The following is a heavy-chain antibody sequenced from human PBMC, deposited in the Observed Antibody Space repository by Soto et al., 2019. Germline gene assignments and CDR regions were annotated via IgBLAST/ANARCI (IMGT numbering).Heavy chain of an antibody. CDR2: INHSGST. Sequence: SETLSLTCAVYGGSFSGYYWSWIRQPPGKGLEWIGEINHSGSTNYNPSLKSRVTISVDTSKNQFSLKLSSVTAADTAVYYCARGLRLGIYRYWGQGTLVTVSS. CDR3: ARGLRLGIYRY. D-gene: IGHD7-27*01. J-gene: IGHJ4*02. CDR1: GGSFSGYY. V-gene: IGHV4-34*01.